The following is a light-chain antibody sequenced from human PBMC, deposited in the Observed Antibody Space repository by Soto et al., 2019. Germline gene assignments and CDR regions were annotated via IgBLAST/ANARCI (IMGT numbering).Light chain of an antibody. V-gene: IGKV4-1*01. CDR1: QSVFYNANNKNY. Sequence: DIVMTQPPDSLTVSLGERATINCKSSQSVFYNANNKNYLAWYQQKPGQPPRLLIYWASTRESGVPDRFSGSGSGTDFTLTISSLQAEDVAIYYCHQYYTAPQAFGGGTKVEIK. CDR3: HQYYTAPQA. J-gene: IGKJ4*01. CDR2: WAS.